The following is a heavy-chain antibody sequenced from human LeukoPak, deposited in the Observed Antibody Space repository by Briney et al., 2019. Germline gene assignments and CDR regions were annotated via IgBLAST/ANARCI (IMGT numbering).Heavy chain of an antibody. Sequence: GGSLRLSCAXSGLTFSTYGMHWVRQAPGKGLEWVAVISPDGSKTDSLESVKGRFTVSRDNSNNTLYLQINSVKAEDTAVYFCAKNPISGPQKHYYYGLDVWGQGTSVTVSS. CDR1: GLTFSTYG. J-gene: IGHJ6*02. V-gene: IGHV3-30*18. D-gene: IGHD6-19*01. CDR2: ISPDGSKT. CDR3: AKNPISGPQKHYYYGLDV.